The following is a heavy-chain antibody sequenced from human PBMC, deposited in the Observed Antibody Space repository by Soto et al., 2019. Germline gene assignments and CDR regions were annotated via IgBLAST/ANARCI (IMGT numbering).Heavy chain of an antibody. CDR3: AREPLAHSYFDL. CDR1: GGSISGYC. Sequence: PSETLSLTCTVSGGSISGYCWSWIRQPAGKGLEWIGRMYNSERTNYNPSLKSRVTMSMDTSKNQFSLKLTSVTAADTAVYFCAREPLAHSYFDLWGQGTLVTVSS. CDR2: MYNSERT. J-gene: IGHJ4*02. V-gene: IGHV4-4*07.